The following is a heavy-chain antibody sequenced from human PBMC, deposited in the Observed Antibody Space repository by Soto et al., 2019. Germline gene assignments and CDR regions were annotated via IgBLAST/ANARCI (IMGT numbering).Heavy chain of an antibody. V-gene: IGHV4-59*01. CDR2: IYYSGST. CDR3: ARIAVAGASPYFDY. Sequence: PSETLSLTCTVSGGSISSYYWSWIRQPPGKGLEWIGYIYYSGSTNYNPSLKSRVTISVDTSKNQFSLKLSSVTAADTAVYYCARIAVAGASPYFDYWGQGTLVTVSS. CDR1: GGSISSYY. D-gene: IGHD6-19*01. J-gene: IGHJ4*02.